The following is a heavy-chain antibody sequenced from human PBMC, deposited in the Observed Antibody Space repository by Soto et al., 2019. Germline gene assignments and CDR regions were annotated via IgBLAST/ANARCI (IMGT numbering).Heavy chain of an antibody. V-gene: IGHV3-7*02. Sequence: EVQLVESGGGLVQPGGSLRLSCAASGFTFSSYWMNWVRQAPGKGLECVDNIKQDGTEQFYVDSVKDRFTISRDNAENSLYLQLDRLRVDDTAVYYCAGGTGWFIVDWGQGTLVTVSS. D-gene: IGHD6-19*01. CDR3: AGGTGWFIVD. CDR1: GFTFSSYW. J-gene: IGHJ4*02. CDR2: IKQDGTEQ.